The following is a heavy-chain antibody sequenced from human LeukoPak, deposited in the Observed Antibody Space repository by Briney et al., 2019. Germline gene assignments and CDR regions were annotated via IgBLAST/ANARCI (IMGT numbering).Heavy chain of an antibody. CDR3: ARRRPRDAFDI. CDR1: GFTISSNY. J-gene: IGHJ3*02. D-gene: IGHD6-6*01. Sequence: GGSLRLSCAASGFTISSNYMSWVRQAQGKGLEWVSVIYSCGSTYYAHSVKGRFTISRDNSKNTLYLQMNSLRAEDTAVYYCARRRPRDAFDIWGQGTMVTVSS. CDR2: IYSCGST. V-gene: IGHV3-66*02.